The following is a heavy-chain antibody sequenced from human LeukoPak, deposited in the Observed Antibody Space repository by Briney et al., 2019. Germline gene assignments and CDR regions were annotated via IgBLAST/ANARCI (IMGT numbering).Heavy chain of an antibody. J-gene: IGHJ4*02. D-gene: IGHD1-26*01. V-gene: IGHV3-53*04. Sequence: GGSLRLSCAASGFTVSSNYMSGVHQAPGKGLEWVSVIYSGGSTYYADSVKGRFTISRHNSKNTLYLQMNSLRAEDTAVYYCARVGATKYYFDYWGQGTLVTVSS. CDR1: GFTVSSNY. CDR3: ARVGATKYYFDY. CDR2: IYSGGST.